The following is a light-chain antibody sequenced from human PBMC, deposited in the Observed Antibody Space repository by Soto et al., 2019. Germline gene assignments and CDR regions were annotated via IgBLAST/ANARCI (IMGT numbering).Light chain of an antibody. J-gene: IGKJ1*01. V-gene: IGKV3-20*01. CDR3: QQYAGSPRT. CDR1: QNLGTLY. CDR2: SAS. Sequence: EIVMTQSQATLSVSPGERATLSCRASQNLGTLYLAWFQQKSGQAPRLLIYSASRRATGIPDRFTGSGSGTDFTLTINRVEPEDFAVYFCQQYAGSPRTVGQGTKVDIK.